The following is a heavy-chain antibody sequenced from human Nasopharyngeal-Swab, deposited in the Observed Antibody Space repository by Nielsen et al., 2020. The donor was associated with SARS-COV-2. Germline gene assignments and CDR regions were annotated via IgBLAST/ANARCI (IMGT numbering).Heavy chain of an antibody. V-gene: IGHV1-46*01. J-gene: IGHJ4*02. D-gene: IGHD3-10*01. CDR1: GYSFTSYH. Sequence: ASVKVSCQASGYSFTSYHMYWVRQAPGQGLEWMGIINPSGGSATYAQRFQGKVTMTRDTSTSTVFMELSSLKSEDTAVYYCARDRYGSGSFLGYWGQGTLVTVSS. CDR2: INPSGGSA. CDR3: ARDRYGSGSFLGY.